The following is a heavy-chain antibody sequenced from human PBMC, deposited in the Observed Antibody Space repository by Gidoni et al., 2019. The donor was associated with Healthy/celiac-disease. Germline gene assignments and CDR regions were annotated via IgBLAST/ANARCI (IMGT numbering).Heavy chain of an antibody. CDR3: ARGLREYYYDSSGLYYFDY. CDR2: INHSGST. J-gene: IGHJ4*02. V-gene: IGHV4-34*01. Sequence: GLEWIGEINHSGSTNYNPSLKSRVTISVDTSKNQFSLKLSSVTAADTAVYYCARGLREYYYDSSGLYYFDYWGQGTLVTVSS. D-gene: IGHD3-22*01.